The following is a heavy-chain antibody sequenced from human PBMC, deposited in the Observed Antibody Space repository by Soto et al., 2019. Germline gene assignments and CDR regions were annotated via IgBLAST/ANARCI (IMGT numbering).Heavy chain of an antibody. J-gene: IGHJ6*02. CDR3: ARDRASSYNYSYYCMDV. CDR2: INAGNGNT. Sequence: DSVKGSCKASGYTFTSSAMHWVRQAPGQRLEWMGWINAGNGNTKYSQKFQGRVTITRDTSASTAYMELRSLRSEYTAVYYCARDRASSYNYSYYCMDVCGQATTITFS. CDR1: GYTFTSSA. V-gene: IGHV1-3*01. D-gene: IGHD5-18*01.